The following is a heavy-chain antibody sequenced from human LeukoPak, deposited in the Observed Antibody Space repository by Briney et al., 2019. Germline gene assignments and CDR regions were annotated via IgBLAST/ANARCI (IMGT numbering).Heavy chain of an antibody. D-gene: IGHD3-9*01. CDR3: AKDISDILTGYYFDY. Sequence: GGSLRLSYAASGFTFDDYAMHWVRQAPGKGLEWVSGISWNSGSIGYADSVKGRFTISRDNAKNSLYLQMNSLRAEDMALYYCAKDISDILTGYYFDYWGQGTLVTVSS. CDR1: GFTFDDYA. V-gene: IGHV3-9*03. J-gene: IGHJ4*02. CDR2: ISWNSGSI.